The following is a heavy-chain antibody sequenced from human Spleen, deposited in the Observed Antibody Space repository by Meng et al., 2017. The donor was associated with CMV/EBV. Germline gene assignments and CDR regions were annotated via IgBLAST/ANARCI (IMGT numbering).Heavy chain of an antibody. J-gene: IGHJ2*01. CDR2: IYWNDND. CDR3: AHSEKGIAAAGTWYFDL. Sequence: SGPTLVKPTQTLTLTYTFSGFSLSSSGVDMAWIRQPPGKALEWLALIYWNDNDRCRPSLKSRVTITKDTSKNQVVLTMTNMDPVDTATYYCAHSEKGIAAAGTWYFDLWGRGTLVTVSS. V-gene: IGHV2-5*01. CDR1: GFSLSSSGVD. D-gene: IGHD6-13*01.